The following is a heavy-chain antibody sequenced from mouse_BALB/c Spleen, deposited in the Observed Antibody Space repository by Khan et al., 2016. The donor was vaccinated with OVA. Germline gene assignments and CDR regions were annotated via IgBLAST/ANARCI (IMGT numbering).Heavy chain of an antibody. CDR3: ARSYYYSYGYALDY. D-gene: IGHD2-12*01. V-gene: IGHV3-2*02. J-gene: IGHJ4*01. Sequence: EVQLVESGPGLVKPSQSLSLTCTVTGYSITSDYAWNWIRQPPGNKLEWMGYISSTGSTSYNPSLKSRISITRDTSKNKFFLQLKSVTTEDTATYYCARSYYYSYGYALDYWGRGTSVTVSS. CDR1: GYSITSDYA. CDR2: ISSTGST.